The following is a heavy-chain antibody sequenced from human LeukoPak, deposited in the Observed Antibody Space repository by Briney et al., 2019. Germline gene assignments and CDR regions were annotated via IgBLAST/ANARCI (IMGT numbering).Heavy chain of an antibody. J-gene: IGHJ4*02. Sequence: ASVTVSCKVSGHTLSDLSTHWVRQAPGGGLEWMGGIDPEDGETIYAQKFQGRVTMTEDTSTDTAYMELSSLRSEDTAVYYCATGGIYSLLDYWGQGTLVTVFS. CDR1: GHTLSDLS. D-gene: IGHD1-26*01. V-gene: IGHV1-24*01. CDR3: ATGGIYSLLDY. CDR2: IDPEDGET.